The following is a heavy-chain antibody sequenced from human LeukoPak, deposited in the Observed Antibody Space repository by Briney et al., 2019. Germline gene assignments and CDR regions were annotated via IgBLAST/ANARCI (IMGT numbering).Heavy chain of an antibody. CDR1: GFTFSTYG. V-gene: IGHV3-30*18. D-gene: IGHD5-18*01. Sequence: GRSLRLSCAASGFTFSTYGMHWVRQAPGKGLEWVAVISYDGSSEYYADSVKGRFTISRDNSKNTLYLQMNSLRAEDTAVYYCAKDQYSFGSFDAFEIWGQGTMVTVSS. CDR3: AKDQYSFGSFDAFEI. J-gene: IGHJ3*02. CDR2: ISYDGSSE.